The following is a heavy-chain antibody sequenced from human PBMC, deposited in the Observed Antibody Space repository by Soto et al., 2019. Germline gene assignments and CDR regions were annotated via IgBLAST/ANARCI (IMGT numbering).Heavy chain of an antibody. CDR1: GFNFSSYG. V-gene: IGHV3-33*01. CDR3: ARGAVFRSYYYDSSGYPGNI. Sequence: PGGSLRLSSAASGFNFSSYGMHWVRQAPGKGLEWVAVIWYDGSNKYYADSVKGRFTISRDNSKNTLYLQMNSLRAEDTAVYYCARGAVFRSYYYDSSGYPGNIWGQGTMVTV. D-gene: IGHD3-22*01. J-gene: IGHJ3*02. CDR2: IWYDGSNK.